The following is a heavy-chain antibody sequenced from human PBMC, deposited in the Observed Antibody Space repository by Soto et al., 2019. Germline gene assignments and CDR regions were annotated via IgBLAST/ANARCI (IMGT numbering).Heavy chain of an antibody. CDR3: ARTGDYSNDNWFDP. J-gene: IGHJ5*02. CDR2: IDWDDDK. Sequence: GPTLVNPTQTLTLTCTFSGFSLSTSGMCVSWIRQPPGKALEWLARIDWDDDKYYSTSLKTRLTISKDTSKNQVVLTMTNMDPVDTATYFCARTGDYSNDNWFDPWGQGTLVTVSS. CDR1: GFSLSTSGMC. V-gene: IGHV2-70*11. D-gene: IGHD4-4*01.